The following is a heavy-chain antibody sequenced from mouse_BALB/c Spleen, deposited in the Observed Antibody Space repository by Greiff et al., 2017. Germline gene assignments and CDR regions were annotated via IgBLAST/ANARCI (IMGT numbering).Heavy chain of an antibody. J-gene: IGHJ2*01. CDR2: ISSGGST. CDR3: ARYYGYKDFDY. V-gene: IGHV5-6-5*01. Sequence: EVKLMESGGGLVKPGGSLKLSCAASGFTFSSYAMSWVRQTPEKRLEWVASISSGGSTYYPDSVKGRFTISRDNARNILYLQMSSLRSEDTAMYYCARYYGYKDFDYWGQGTTLTVSS. D-gene: IGHD1-2*01. CDR1: GFTFSSYA.